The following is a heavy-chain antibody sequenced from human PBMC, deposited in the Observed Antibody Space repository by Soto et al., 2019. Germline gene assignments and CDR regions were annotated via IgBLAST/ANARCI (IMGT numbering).Heavy chain of an antibody. D-gene: IGHD2-15*01. Sequence: EVHLVESGGGLAQPGRSLRLSCVASGFSLDHYAMLWVRQAPGKGLEWVSGISWDSGVIDYADSVRGRFTISRDNAKNSLYLQMTSLRAEDTALYYCVKDNVGVYCSGGSCYFDYWGQGSLVTVSS. CDR3: VKDNVGVYCSGGSCYFDY. J-gene: IGHJ4*02. V-gene: IGHV3-9*01. CDR2: ISWDSGVI. CDR1: GFSLDHYA.